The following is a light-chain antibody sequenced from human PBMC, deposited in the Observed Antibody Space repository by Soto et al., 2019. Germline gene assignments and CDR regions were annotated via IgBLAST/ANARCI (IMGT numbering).Light chain of an antibody. V-gene: IGLV1-44*01. CDR3: AAWDDSLNGPYVV. CDR1: SSNIGSNT. J-gene: IGLJ2*01. Sequence: QSVLTQPPSASGTPGQRVTISCSGSSSNIGSNTVNWYQQLPGTAPKLLIYSNNQRPSGVPDRFSGSKSGTSASLAIRGLQSEDEADYYGAAWDDSLNGPYVVFGGGTKLTVL. CDR2: SNN.